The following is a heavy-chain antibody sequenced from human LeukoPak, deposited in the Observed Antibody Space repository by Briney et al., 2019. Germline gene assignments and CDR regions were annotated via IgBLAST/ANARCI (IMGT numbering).Heavy chain of an antibody. CDR3: ARRVFGVAQYYYYYYMDV. CDR2: IYHSGST. CDR1: GYSISSDNY. V-gene: IGHV4-38-2*01. D-gene: IGHD3-3*01. J-gene: IGHJ6*03. Sequence: SETLSLTCAVSGYSISSDNYWVWIRQPPGQGLEWTGGIYHSGSTYYNPSLKSRVTISVDTSKNQFSLKLSSVTAADTAVYYCARRVFGVAQYYYYYYMDVWGKGTTVTVSS.